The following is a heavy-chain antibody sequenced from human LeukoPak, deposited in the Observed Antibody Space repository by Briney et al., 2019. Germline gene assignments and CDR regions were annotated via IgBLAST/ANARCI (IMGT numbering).Heavy chain of an antibody. CDR1: GFTFSSYS. CDR2: ISSSSSYI. D-gene: IGHD6-25*01. J-gene: IGHJ4*02. CDR3: ARVGGLSGGFDY. V-gene: IGHV3-21*01. Sequence: GGSLRLSCAASGFTFSSYSMNWVRQARGKGLEWVSSISSSSSYIYYADSVKGRFTISRDNAKNSLYLQMNSLRAEDTAVYYCARVGGLSGGFDYWGQGTLVTVSS.